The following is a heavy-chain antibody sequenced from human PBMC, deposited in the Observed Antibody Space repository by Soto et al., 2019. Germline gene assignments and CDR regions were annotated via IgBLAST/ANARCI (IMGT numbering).Heavy chain of an antibody. V-gene: IGHV3-7*04. CDR1: ESTVSRDW. J-gene: IGHJ4*02. CDR3: SGGVGDAF. Sequence: EVHLVESGGGLVQPGGSLRLSCAIFESTVSRDWMNWVRQAPGKGLEWVAHINQDGSEKYYVDSVKGRFTISRDNAKKSGYLHMNRLGPADTAMYYCSGGVGDAFWGQGTLVTVSS. D-gene: IGHD1-26*01. CDR2: INQDGSEK.